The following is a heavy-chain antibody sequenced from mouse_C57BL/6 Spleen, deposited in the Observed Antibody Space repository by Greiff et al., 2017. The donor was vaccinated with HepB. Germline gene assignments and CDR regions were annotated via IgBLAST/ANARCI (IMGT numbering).Heavy chain of an antibody. J-gene: IGHJ2*01. CDR2: IHPNSGST. Sequence: VKLQQPGAELVKPGASVKLSCKASGYTFTSYWMHWVKQRPGQGLEWIGMIHPNSGSTNYNEKFKSKATLTVDKSSSTAYMQLSSLTSEDSAVYYCAREAIYYGSSFDFDYWGQGTTLTVSS. CDR1: GYTFTSYW. V-gene: IGHV1-64*01. D-gene: IGHD1-1*01. CDR3: AREAIYYGSSFDFDY.